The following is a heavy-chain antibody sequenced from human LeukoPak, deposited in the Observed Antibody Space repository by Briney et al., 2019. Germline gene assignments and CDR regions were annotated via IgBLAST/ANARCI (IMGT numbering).Heavy chain of an antibody. D-gene: IGHD3-10*01. J-gene: IGHJ4*02. CDR3: AKEDDGELWFGELYLGY. Sequence: PGGSLRLSCAASGFTFSSYAMCWVRQAPGKGLEWVSAISGSGGSTYYADSVKGRFTISRDNSKNTLYLQMNSLRAEDTAVYYCAKEDDGELWFGELYLGYWGQGTLVTVSS. CDR2: ISGSGGST. CDR1: GFTFSSYA. V-gene: IGHV3-23*01.